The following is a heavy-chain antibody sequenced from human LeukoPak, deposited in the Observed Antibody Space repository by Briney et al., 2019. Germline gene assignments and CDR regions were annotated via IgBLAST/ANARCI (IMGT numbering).Heavy chain of an antibody. V-gene: IGHV3-7*01. D-gene: IGHD6-13*01. Sequence: GGSLRLSCAASGFTFSSYWMSWVRQAPGKGLEWVANIKQDGSEKYYVDSVKGRFTISRDNAKNSLYLQMNSLRAEDTAVYYCARVEAAAGLLYYYYYMDAWGKGTTVTVSS. CDR1: GFTFSSYW. J-gene: IGHJ6*03. CDR2: IKQDGSEK. CDR3: ARVEAAAGLLYYYYYMDA.